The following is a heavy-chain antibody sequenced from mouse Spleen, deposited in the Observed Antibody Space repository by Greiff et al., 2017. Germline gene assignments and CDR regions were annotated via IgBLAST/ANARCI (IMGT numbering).Heavy chain of an antibody. D-gene: IGHD2-1*01. CDR2: ISDGGSYT. J-gene: IGHJ2*01. CDR3: ARDGGNWRYFDY. CDR1: GFTFSSYA. Sequence: EVKLVESGGGLVKPGGSLKLSCAASGFTFSSYAMSWVRQTPEKRLEWVATISDGGSYTYYPDNVKGRFTISRDNAKNNLYLQMSHLKSEDTAMYYCARDGGNWRYFDYWGQGTTLTVSS. V-gene: IGHV5-4*01.